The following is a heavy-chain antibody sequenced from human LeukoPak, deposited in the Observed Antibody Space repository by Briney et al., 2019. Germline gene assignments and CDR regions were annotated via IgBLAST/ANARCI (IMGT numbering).Heavy chain of an antibody. CDR1: GYTFTGYY. Sequence: ASVKVSCKASGYTFTGYYMHWVRQAPGQGLEWMGWINPNSGGTNYAQKFQGRVTMTRDTSISTAYMELRSLRSDDTAVYYCARGWHSGSYATDYWGQGTLVTVSS. J-gene: IGHJ4*02. CDR3: ARGWHSGSYATDY. CDR2: INPNSGGT. V-gene: IGHV1-2*02. D-gene: IGHD1-26*01.